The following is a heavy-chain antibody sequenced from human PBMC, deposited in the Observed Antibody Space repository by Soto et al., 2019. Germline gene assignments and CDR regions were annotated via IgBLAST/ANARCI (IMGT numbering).Heavy chain of an antibody. D-gene: IGHD2-15*01. CDR1: GGSISSGGYY. V-gene: IGHV4-31*03. Sequence: SETLSLTCTVSGGSISSGGYYWSWIRQHPGKGLEWIGYIYYSGSTYYNPSLKSRVTISVDTSKNQFSLKLSSVTAADTAVYYCARVDRLGICSGGSCYLRPDAFDIWGQGTMVTVS. CDR2: IYYSGST. CDR3: ARVDRLGICSGGSCYLRPDAFDI. J-gene: IGHJ3*02.